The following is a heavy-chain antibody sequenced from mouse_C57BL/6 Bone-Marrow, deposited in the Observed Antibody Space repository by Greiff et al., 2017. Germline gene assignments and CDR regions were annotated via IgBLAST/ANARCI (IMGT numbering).Heavy chain of an antibody. Sequence: VQLQQSGAELVRPGASVKLSCTASGFNIKDDYMHWVKQRPEQGLEWIGWIDPENGDTEYASKFEGKATITADTSSNTAYLQLSSLTSEDTAVYYCTSLTGPLDYWGQGTTLTVSS. CDR1: GFNIKDDY. V-gene: IGHV14-4*01. CDR3: TSLTGPLDY. J-gene: IGHJ2*01. CDR2: IDPENGDT. D-gene: IGHD4-1*01.